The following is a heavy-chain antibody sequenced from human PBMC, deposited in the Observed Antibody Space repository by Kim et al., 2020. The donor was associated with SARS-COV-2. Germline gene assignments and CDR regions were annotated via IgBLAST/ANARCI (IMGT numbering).Heavy chain of an antibody. V-gene: IGHV3-43*02. CDR2: ISGDGGST. CDR3: AKSGTWVVHYFDY. CDR1: GFTFDDYA. Sequence: GGSLRLSCAVSGFTFDDYAMHWVRQAPGKGLEWVSLISGDGGSTYYADSVKGRFTISRDNSKNSLYLQVNSLRIEDTALYYCAKSGTWVVHYFDYWGQGTLVTVSS. D-gene: IGHD6-19*01. J-gene: IGHJ4*02.